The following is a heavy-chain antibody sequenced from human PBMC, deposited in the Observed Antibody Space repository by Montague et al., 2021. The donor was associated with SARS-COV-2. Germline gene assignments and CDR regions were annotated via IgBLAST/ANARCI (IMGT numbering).Heavy chain of an antibody. CDR2: IFYSGST. V-gene: IGHV4-39*01. CDR1: GGSISSSSYY. D-gene: IGHD3-10*01. Sequence: SQTLSLTCTVSGGSISSSSYYWGWIRQPPGKGLEWIGSIFYSGSTDYNPSLESRVTISVDTSKNQFSLKLSSVTAADTAVYYCASMVRAQVYYFDYWGQGTRVTVSS. CDR3: ASMVRAQVYYFDY. J-gene: IGHJ4*02.